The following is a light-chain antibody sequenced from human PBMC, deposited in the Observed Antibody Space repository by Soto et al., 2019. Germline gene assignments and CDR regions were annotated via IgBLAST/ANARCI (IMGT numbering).Light chain of an antibody. CDR2: AAS. Sequence: DIQMTQSPSSLSASVGDRVTITCRASQDIRDNLGWYQQKPGKAPKHLIYAASSLQSGVPSRFSGSGSGTDFTLTISRLEPEDFAVYYCQQYGSLPRTFGQGTKVEIK. V-gene: IGKV1-17*01. CDR3: QQYGSLPRT. J-gene: IGKJ1*01. CDR1: QDIRDN.